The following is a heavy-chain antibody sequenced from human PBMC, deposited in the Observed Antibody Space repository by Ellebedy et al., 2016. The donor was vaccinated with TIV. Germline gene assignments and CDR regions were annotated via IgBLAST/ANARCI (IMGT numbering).Heavy chain of an antibody. Sequence: PGGSLRLSCAASGFTFSSYSMNWVRQAPGKGLEWVSYITTSSNTMYYADPVQGRFTISRDNAKKSLYLQMNSLRDEDTAVYYCTTTVTTPDYWGQGTLVTVSS. J-gene: IGHJ4*02. CDR3: TTTVTTPDY. D-gene: IGHD4-17*01. CDR2: ITTSSNTM. V-gene: IGHV3-48*02. CDR1: GFTFSSYS.